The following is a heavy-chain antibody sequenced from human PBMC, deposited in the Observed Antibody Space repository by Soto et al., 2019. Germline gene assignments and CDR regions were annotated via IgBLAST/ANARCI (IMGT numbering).Heavy chain of an antibody. D-gene: IGHD3-16*01. CDR2: ISYSGST. Sequence: QVQLQESGPGLVKPSETLSLTCSVSGRSSGNYYWSWIRQPPGKGLDWIGYISYSGSTNYNPSLKSRGTISQYTSKKQFSLKLSSVTAADTAVYYCARGSDGAYSDYWGQGTLVTVSS. V-gene: IGHV4-59*01. CDR1: GRSSGNYY. CDR3: ARGSDGAYSDY. J-gene: IGHJ4*02.